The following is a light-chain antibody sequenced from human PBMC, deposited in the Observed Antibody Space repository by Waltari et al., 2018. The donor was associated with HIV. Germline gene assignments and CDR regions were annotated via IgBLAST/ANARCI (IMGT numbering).Light chain of an antibody. J-gene: IGLJ2*01. V-gene: IGLV3-1*01. CDR3: QAWDNNFVV. Sequence: SYELTQPPSVSVSPGQTASITCSGDKLEDKYAHWYQQKPGQSPVLVIYEDINRPSGIPERFSGSNSGNTATLTISGTQTMDEADYYCQAWDNNFVVFGGGTKLTV. CDR1: KLEDKY. CDR2: EDI.